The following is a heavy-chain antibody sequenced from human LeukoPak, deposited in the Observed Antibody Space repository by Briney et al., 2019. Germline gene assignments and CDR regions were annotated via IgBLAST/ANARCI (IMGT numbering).Heavy chain of an antibody. V-gene: IGHV3-11*06. CDR3: ARERYNDSSGNYQWDNYYYYGWDV. D-gene: IGHD3-22*01. J-gene: IGHJ6*02. CDR2: ISSSSSYT. CDR1: GFTFSDYY. Sequence: GGSLRLSCAASGFTFSDYYMSWIRQAPGKGLEWVSYISSSSSYTNYADSVKGRFTISRDNAKNSLYLQMNSLRAEDTAVYYCARERYNDSSGNYQWDNYYYYGWDVWGQGPTVTVSS.